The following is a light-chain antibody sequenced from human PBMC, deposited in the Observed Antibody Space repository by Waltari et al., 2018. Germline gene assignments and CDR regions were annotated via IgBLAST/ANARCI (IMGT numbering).Light chain of an antibody. Sequence: NFMLTQPHSVSESPGKTVTISCTRSSGSIASNYVQGYRQRPGTSPTTVIYEYNQRPSGVPDRVSGSIDSSSNSASLTISGLKTEDEADYYCQSYDSSSVVFGGGTKLTVL. CDR2: EYN. V-gene: IGLV6-57*01. CDR3: QSYDSSSVV. CDR1: SGSIASNY. J-gene: IGLJ2*01.